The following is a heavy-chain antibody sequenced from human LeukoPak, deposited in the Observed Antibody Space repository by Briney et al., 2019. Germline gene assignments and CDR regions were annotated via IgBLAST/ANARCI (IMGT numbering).Heavy chain of an antibody. CDR3: ARHVIAAAGRSYSGTFDY. CDR2: INHSGST. J-gene: IGHJ4*02. V-gene: IGHV4-34*01. CDR1: GGSFSGYY. D-gene: IGHD6-13*01. Sequence: SETLSLTCAVYGGSFSGYYWSWIRQPPGKGLEWIGEINHSGSTNYNPSLKSRVTISVDTSKNQFSLKLSSVTAADTAVYYCARHVIAAAGRSYSGTFDYWGQGTLVTVSS.